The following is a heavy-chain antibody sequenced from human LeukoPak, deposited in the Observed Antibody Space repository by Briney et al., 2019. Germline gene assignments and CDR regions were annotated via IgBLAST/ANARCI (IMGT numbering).Heavy chain of an antibody. CDR3: ARGADPLWFGESNNWFDP. CDR2: FHPEDGET. J-gene: IGHJ5*02. D-gene: IGHD3-10*01. V-gene: IGHV1-24*01. CDR1: GYTVTELS. Sequence: ASVKVSCKVSGYTVTELSMHWVRQSPGKGLEWMGGFHPEDGETIYAQKFQGRVTMTRNTSISTAYMELSSLRSEDTAVYYCARGADPLWFGESNNWFDPWGQGTLVTVSS.